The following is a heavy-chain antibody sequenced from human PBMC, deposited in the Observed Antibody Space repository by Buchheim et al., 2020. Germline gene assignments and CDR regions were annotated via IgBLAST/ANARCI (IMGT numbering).Heavy chain of an antibody. CDR1: GYTFTSYY. J-gene: IGHJ4*02. Sequence: QVQLVQSGAEVKKPGASVKVSCKASGYTFTSYYMHWVRQAPGQGLEWMGIINPSGGSTSYAQKFQGRVTMTRDTSTSTVYRELSSLRSEDTAVYCWAGGLGDYGDYVWRPPVDYWGEGTL. CDR2: INPSGGST. D-gene: IGHD4-17*01. CDR3: AGGLGDYGDYVWRPPVDY. V-gene: IGHV1-46*01.